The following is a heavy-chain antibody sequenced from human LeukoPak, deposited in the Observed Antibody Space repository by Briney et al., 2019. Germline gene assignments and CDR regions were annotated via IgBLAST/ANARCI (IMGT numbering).Heavy chain of an antibody. V-gene: IGHV4-4*07. CDR1: GNSISSYY. Sequence: SETLSLTCRVSGNSISSYYWSWIRQTAGKGVEWIGRIYTSGSTNYNPSLKSRVTMSVDTSKNQFSLNLSSVTAADTAFYYCARETTGLARYFDYWGQGTLVTVSS. CDR3: ARETTGLARYFDY. J-gene: IGHJ4*02. CDR2: IYTSGST. D-gene: IGHD4-17*01.